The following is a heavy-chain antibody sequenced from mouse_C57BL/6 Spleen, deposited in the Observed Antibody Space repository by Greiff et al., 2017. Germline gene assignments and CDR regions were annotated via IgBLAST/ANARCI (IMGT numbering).Heavy chain of an antibody. V-gene: IGHV1-47*01. CDR1: GYTFTTYP. Sequence: QVQLKESGAELVKPGASVKMSCKASGYTFTTYPIEWMKQNHGKSLEWLGNFHPYNDATKYNQQFKGKSTLTVDNSSSTAYMQLSSLTSEDSAVYYCARVGGGECAYWGQGTLVTVSA. CDR3: ARVGGGECAY. D-gene: IGHD1-1*02. CDR2: FHPYNDAT. J-gene: IGHJ3*01.